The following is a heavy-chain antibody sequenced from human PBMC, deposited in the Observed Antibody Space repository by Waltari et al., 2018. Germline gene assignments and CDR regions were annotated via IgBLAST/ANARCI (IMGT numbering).Heavy chain of an antibody. CDR1: GGSISSHY. J-gene: IGHJ4*02. Sequence: QVQLQESGPGLVKPSETLSLTCTVSGGSISSHYWSWIRQPPGKGLEWIGYIYYSGSTNYNPSLKSRVTISVDTSKNQFSLKLSSVTAADTAVYYCARGGYSSPTVFLDYWGQGTLVTVSS. V-gene: IGHV4-59*08. CDR2: IYYSGST. CDR3: ARGGYSSPTVFLDY. D-gene: IGHD6-13*01.